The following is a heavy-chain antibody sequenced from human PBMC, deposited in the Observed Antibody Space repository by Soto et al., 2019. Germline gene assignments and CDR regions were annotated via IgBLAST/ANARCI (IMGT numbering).Heavy chain of an antibody. J-gene: IGHJ4*02. Sequence: PSETLSLTCTVSGDSISSSTYFWGWVRQPPGKGLEWIGSIYYSGSTYYNPSLKSRVTISVDTSKNHFSLKLSSVTAADTAVYYCARHLGEGYFDYWGQGTPVTVSS. CDR3: ARHLGEGYFDY. CDR1: GDSISSSTYF. CDR2: IYYSGST. V-gene: IGHV4-39*01.